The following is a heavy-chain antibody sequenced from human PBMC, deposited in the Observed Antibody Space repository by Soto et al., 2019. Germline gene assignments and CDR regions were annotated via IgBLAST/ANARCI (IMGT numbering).Heavy chain of an antibody. CDR1: GGSVTTDSYN. CDR2: IFFTGIT. CDR3: ARDGHGMDV. Sequence: QVQLQESGPGLVRPSETLSLTCTVSGGSVTTDSYNWSWIRRPPGKGLEWIGNIFFTGITHYNPSLNNRVTMSVDTSKNQFSLTVTSVTAADTAVYYCARDGHGMDVWGQGTTVTVSS. V-gene: IGHV4-61*01. J-gene: IGHJ6*02.